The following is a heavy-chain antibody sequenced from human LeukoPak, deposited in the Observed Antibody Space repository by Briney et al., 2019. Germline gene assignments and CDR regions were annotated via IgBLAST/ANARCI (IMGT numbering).Heavy chain of an antibody. CDR1: GFTFSSYA. J-gene: IGHJ4*02. CDR3: AEVGRGNLGYFDY. D-gene: IGHD1-26*01. Sequence: GGSLRLSCAASGFTFSSYAMSWVRQAPGKGLEWVSAISGSGGSTYYADSVKGRFTISRDNSKNTLYLQMNSLRAEDTAVYYCAEVGRGNLGYFDYWGQGTLVTVSS. V-gene: IGHV3-23*01. CDR2: ISGSGGST.